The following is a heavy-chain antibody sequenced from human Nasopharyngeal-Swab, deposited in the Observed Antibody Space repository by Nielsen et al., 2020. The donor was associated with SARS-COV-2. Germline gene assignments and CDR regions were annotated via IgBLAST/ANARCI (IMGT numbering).Heavy chain of an antibody. D-gene: IGHD2-21*01. CDR3: AREVVRSFDI. V-gene: IGHV3-30*04. Sequence: GESLKISCAASGFTFSGYAMSWVRQAPGKGLEWVAVISYDGSNKYYADSVKGRFTISRDNSKNTLYLQMNSLRAEDTAVYYCAREVVRSFDIWGQGTMVTVSS. J-gene: IGHJ3*02. CDR2: ISYDGSNK. CDR1: GFTFSGYA.